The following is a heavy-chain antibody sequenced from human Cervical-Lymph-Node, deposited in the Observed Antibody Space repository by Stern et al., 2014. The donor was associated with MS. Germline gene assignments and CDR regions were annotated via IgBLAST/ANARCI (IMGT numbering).Heavy chain of an antibody. CDR2: IYPCHSSP. J-gene: IGHJ5*02. CDR3: ARGIWSFDL. V-gene: IGHV5-51*01. Sequence: VQLVQSGAEVKKPGESLAISCECSGYTFTTYWIGWVRQVPGKGLEWMGSIYPCHSSPTYNPSIEGKVAISADKSSSTASLQWSSLKASDTAVYYCARGIWSFDLWGQGTLVTVSS. CDR1: GYTFTTYW. D-gene: IGHD2-15*01.